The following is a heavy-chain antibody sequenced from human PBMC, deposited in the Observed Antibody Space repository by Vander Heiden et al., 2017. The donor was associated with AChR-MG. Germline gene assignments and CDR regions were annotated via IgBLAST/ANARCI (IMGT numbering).Heavy chain of an antibody. V-gene: IGHV3-66*01. J-gene: IGHJ4*01. CDR1: GLPVSSNY. D-gene: IGHD5-12*01. CDR2: IYRSGST. CDR3: ARGDGYRGFDY. Sequence: EVQLVESGGGLVQPGGSLRLSCAASGLPVSSNYMSWVCQAPGKGLEWVSVIYRSGSTYYADSVKVRFTISRDNSKNTLYLQMNSLRAEDTAVYYCARGDGYRGFDYWGQGTLVTVSS.